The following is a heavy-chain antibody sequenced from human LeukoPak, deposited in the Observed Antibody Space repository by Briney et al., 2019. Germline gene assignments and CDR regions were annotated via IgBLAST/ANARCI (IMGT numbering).Heavy chain of an antibody. D-gene: IGHD1-26*01. Sequence: GGSLRLSCAASRFSFSSYAMSWVRQAPGKGLEWVSSISGSGSSTYYADSVEDRFTISRDNSKNTLYLQMNSLRAEDTAVYYCAKQPYSGSYPPAEYFQHWGQGTLVTVSS. CDR2: ISGSGSST. CDR1: RFSFSSYA. CDR3: AKQPYSGSYPPAEYFQH. J-gene: IGHJ1*01. V-gene: IGHV3-23*01.